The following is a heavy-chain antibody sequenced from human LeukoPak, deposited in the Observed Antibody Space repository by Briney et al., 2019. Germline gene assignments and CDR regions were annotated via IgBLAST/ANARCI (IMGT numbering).Heavy chain of an antibody. D-gene: IGHD6-13*01. CDR1: GFTFSSYG. J-gene: IGHJ4*02. V-gene: IGHV3-33*01. CDR3: ASGRSSSWSPLDY. Sequence: GRSLRLSCAASGFTFSSYGMHWVRQAPGKGLEWVAVIWYDGNNKYYADSVKGRFTISRDNSKNTLYLQMNSLRAEDTAVYYCASGRSSSWSPLDYWGQGTLVTVSS. CDR2: IWYDGNNK.